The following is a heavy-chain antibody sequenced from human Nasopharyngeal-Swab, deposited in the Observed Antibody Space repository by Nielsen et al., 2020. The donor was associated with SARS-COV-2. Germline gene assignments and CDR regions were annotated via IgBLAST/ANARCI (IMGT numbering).Heavy chain of an antibody. J-gene: IGHJ4*02. CDR2: IKQDESEK. D-gene: IGHD3-22*01. V-gene: IGHV3-7*01. CDR1: GFTFSSYW. Sequence: GESLKISCAASGFTFSSYWMSWVRQAPGKGLEWVANIKQDESEKYYVDSVKGRFTISRDNAKNSLYLQMNSLRAEDTAVYYCARDHSLVVVITFFDYWGQGTLVTVSS. CDR3: ARDHSLVVVITFFDY.